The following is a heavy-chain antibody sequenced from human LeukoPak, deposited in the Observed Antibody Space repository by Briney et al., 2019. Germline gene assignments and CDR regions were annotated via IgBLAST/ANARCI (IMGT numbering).Heavy chain of an antibody. V-gene: IGHV3-7*01. CDR2: IKKDGSEK. J-gene: IGHJ6*04. D-gene: IGHD3-3*01. CDR3: APFAVFVPGGLPL. Sequence: GGSLRLSCVASGFTSSAFWMSWVRRPPGKGLEWVANIKKDGSEKDYIDSVKGRFSIFRDNAKNSVFLQMNSLRAEDTAVYYCAPFAVFVPGGLPLWAKGTAVIVSS. CDR1: GFTSSAFW.